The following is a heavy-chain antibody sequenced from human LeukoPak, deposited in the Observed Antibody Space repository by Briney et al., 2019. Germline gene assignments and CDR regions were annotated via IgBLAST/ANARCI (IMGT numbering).Heavy chain of an antibody. Sequence: PGGSLRLSCAASGFTVSSNYMSWVRQAPRKGLEWVSVIYSGGSTYYPDSVKGRFTISRDNSKNTLYLQMNSLRAEDTAVYYCARRFTMVRGVIIDDFAFDIWGQGTMVTVSS. CDR2: IYSGGST. V-gene: IGHV3-66*04. CDR3: ARRFTMVRGVIIDDFAFDI. CDR1: GFTVSSNY. D-gene: IGHD3-10*01. J-gene: IGHJ3*02.